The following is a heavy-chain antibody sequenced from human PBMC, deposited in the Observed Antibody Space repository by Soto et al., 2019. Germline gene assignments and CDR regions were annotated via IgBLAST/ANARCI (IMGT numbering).Heavy chain of an antibody. CDR2: MNPNSGNT. V-gene: IGHV1-8*01. Sequence: ASVKVSCKASGYTFTSYDINWVRQATGQGLEWMGWMNPNSGNTGYAQKFQGRVTMTTNTSISTAYMELSSLRSEDTAVYYCARGAVAAALITMTDYWGQGTLVTVSS. J-gene: IGHJ4*02. CDR3: ARGAVAAALITMTDY. D-gene: IGHD6-13*01. CDR1: GYTFTSYD.